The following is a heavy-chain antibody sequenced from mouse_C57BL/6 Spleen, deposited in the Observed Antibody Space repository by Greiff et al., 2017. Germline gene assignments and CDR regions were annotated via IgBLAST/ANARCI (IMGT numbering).Heavy chain of an antibody. CDR3: ARRGYDYDVAY. J-gene: IGHJ3*01. D-gene: IGHD2-4*01. CDR1: GYTFTSYW. V-gene: IGHV1-61*01. Sequence: VQLQQPGAELVRPGSSVKLSCKASGYTFTSYWMDWVKQRPGQGLEWIGNIYPSDSETHYNQKFKDKATLTVDKSSSTAYMQLSSLTSEDSAVYYCARRGYDYDVAYWGQGTLVTVSA. CDR2: IYPSDSET.